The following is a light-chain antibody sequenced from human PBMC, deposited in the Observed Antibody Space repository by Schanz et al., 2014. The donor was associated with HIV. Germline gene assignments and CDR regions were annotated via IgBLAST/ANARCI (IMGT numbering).Light chain of an antibody. J-gene: IGLJ2*01. CDR2: DVT. V-gene: IGLV2-14*03. Sequence: QSVLTQPASVSGSPGQSITISCTGSSGDVGPYDYVSWYQQHPGQAPKLLIYDVTYRPSGVSNRFSGSKSGNTASLTISGLQAEDEADYYCCSYTGSSTLVVFGGGTKLTVL. CDR3: CSYTGSSTLVV. CDR1: SGDVGPYDY.